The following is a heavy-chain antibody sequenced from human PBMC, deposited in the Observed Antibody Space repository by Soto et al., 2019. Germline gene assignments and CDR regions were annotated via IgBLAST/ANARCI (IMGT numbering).Heavy chain of an antibody. CDR1: GFTFTRFS. J-gene: IGHJ4*01. CDR3: ARESEDLTSNFDY. CDR2: ISSTTNYI. V-gene: IGHV3-21*06. Sequence: GGSLRLSCAASGFTFTRFSMNWVRQAPGKGLGWVSSISSTTNYIYYGDSMKGRFTISRDNAKNSLYLEMNSLRAEDTAVYYCARESEDLTSNFDYWGHGTLVTVSS.